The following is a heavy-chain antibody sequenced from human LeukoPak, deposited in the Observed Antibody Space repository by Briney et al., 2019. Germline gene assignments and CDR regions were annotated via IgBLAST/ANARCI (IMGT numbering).Heavy chain of an antibody. Sequence: SVKVSCKASGGTFSSYAISWVRQAPGQGLEWMGGIIAIFGTANYAQKFQGRVTITADKSTSTAYMELSSLRSEDTAVYYCARSSIIAAAGPYYFDYWGQGTLVTVSS. D-gene: IGHD6-13*01. CDR3: ARSSIIAAAGPYYFDY. CDR1: GGTFSSYA. J-gene: IGHJ4*02. CDR2: IIAIFGTA. V-gene: IGHV1-69*06.